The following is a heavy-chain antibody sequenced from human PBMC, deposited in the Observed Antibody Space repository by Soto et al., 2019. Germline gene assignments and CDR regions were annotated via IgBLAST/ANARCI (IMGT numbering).Heavy chain of an antibody. Sequence: QVQLVQSGAEVKKPGTSVKVSCKASGYSFATYAIHWVRQAPGQGLEWMGWINPATGNTEYSDKFQDRVTFTRDKSATTAYRELRGLRSEDTAVYYCARRYKSAGWLEPWGQGTLVTVSS. J-gene: IGHJ5*02. CDR1: GYSFATYA. V-gene: IGHV1-3*01. CDR2: INPATGNT. CDR3: ARRYKSAGWLEP. D-gene: IGHD1-1*01.